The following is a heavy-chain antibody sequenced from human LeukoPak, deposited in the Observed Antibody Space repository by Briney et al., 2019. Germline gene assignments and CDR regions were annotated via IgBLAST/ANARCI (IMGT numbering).Heavy chain of an antibody. CDR3: ARGFYGAGSHFDY. D-gene: IGHD3-10*01. J-gene: IGHJ4*02. V-gene: IGHV4-30-2*01. CDR1: GGSISSGDFP. Sequence: SQTLSLTCAVSGGSISSGDFPWSWIRQPPGEGLEWIGYIFHTGHTSYNPSHKSRVTISVDMSKNQLSLRLTSVTAADTAVYYCARGFYGAGSHFDYWGQGTLVTVSS. CDR2: IFHTGHT.